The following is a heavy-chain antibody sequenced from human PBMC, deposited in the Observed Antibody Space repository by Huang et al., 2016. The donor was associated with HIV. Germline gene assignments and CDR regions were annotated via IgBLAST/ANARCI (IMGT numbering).Heavy chain of an antibody. D-gene: IGHD6-13*01. V-gene: IGHV3-30*18. CDR2: ISYDGKTK. CDR1: GFTFSSYG. Sequence: QVQLVESGGGVVQPGRSLRISCAASGFTFSSYGMHWVRKAPGKGLEWVAGISYDGKTKYDADSVKGRFSISRDNSKTTVYLQLNSLRVEDTAVYYCAKGGSAAAVLDFWGQGTLVTVSS. CDR3: AKGGSAAAVLDF. J-gene: IGHJ4*02.